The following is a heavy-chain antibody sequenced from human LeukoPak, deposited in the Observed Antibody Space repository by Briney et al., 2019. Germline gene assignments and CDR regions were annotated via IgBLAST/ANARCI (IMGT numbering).Heavy chain of an antibody. V-gene: IGHV1-2*02. CDR1: GYTFTGYY. CDR3: ARGGTDGDRYYYYYYYMDV. Sequence: GASVKVSCKASGYTFTGYYMHWVRQAPGQGLEWMGWINPNSGGTNYAQKFQGRVTMTRDTSISAAYMELSRLRSDDTAVYYCARGGTDGDRYYYYYYYMDVWGKGTTVTVSS. CDR2: INPNSGGT. J-gene: IGHJ6*03. D-gene: IGHD2-21*02.